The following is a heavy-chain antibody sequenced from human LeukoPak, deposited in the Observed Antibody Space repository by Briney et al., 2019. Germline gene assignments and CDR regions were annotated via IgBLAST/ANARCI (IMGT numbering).Heavy chain of an antibody. J-gene: IGHJ6*03. CDR3: AKGWDDDYFYYYMDV. CDR2: ISGSGGRT. D-gene: IGHD1-26*01. V-gene: IGHV3-23*01. CDR1: GLTFSTYA. Sequence: PGGSLRLSCAASGLTFSTYAMSWVRQAPGEGLEWVSGISGSGGRTYYADSVNGRFTISRDNSKNTLYLQMNSLRAEDTAIYYCAKGWDDDYFYYYMDVWGKGTTVTVSS.